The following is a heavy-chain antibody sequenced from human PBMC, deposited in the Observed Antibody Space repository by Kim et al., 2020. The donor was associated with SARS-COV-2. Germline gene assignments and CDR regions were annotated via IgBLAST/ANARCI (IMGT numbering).Heavy chain of an antibody. CDR3: ARAVEYYDFWSGYYPPTDY. V-gene: IGHV3-48*02. D-gene: IGHD3-3*01. Sequence: GGSLRLSCAASGFTFSSYSMNWVRQAPGKGLEWVSYISSSSSTIYYADSVKGRFTISRDNAKNSLHLQMNSLRDEDTAVYYCARAVEYYDFWSGYYPPTDYWGQGTLVTVSS. CDR1: GFTFSSYS. CDR2: ISSSSSTI. J-gene: IGHJ4*02.